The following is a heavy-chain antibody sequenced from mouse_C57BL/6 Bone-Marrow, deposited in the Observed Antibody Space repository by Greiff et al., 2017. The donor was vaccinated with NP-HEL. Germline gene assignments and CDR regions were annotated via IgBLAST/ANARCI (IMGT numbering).Heavy chain of an antibody. V-gene: IGHV1-82*01. J-gene: IGHJ2*01. Sequence: VQLKESGPELVKPGASVKISCKASGYAFSSSWMNWVKQRPGKGLEWIGRIYPGDGDTNYNGKFKGKATLTADKSSSTAYMQLSSLTSEDSAVYFCARAGTYYGSSYLYYFDYWGQGTTLTVSS. CDR3: ARAGTYYGSSYLYYFDY. CDR1: GYAFSSSW. CDR2: IYPGDGDT. D-gene: IGHD1-1*01.